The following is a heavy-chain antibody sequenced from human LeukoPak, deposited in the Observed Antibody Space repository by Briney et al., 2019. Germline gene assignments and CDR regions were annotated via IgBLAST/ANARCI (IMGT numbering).Heavy chain of an antibody. CDR1: GDSINSLDL. CDR3: AGLVGRYSSGLYYYYFDY. J-gene: IGHJ4*02. CDR2: MYLSGTT. Sequence: SGALSLTCTVSGDSINSLDLWSWVRQPPGKGLEWIGEMYLSGTTHSNPSVKSRVTISIDKSKNQFFLNLSSVTAADTAVYYCAGLVGRYSSGLYYYYFDYWGQGTLVTVSS. D-gene: IGHD3-22*01. V-gene: IGHV4-4*02.